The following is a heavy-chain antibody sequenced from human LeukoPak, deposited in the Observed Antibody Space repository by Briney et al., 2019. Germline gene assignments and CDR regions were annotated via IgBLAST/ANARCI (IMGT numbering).Heavy chain of an antibody. CDR3: ARVCYDFWSGYYRTNWFDP. V-gene: IGHV4-34*01. CDR1: GGSFSGYY. CDR2: INHSGST. D-gene: IGHD3-3*01. J-gene: IGHJ5*02. Sequence: SETLSLTCAVYGGSFSGYYWSWIRQPPGKGLEWIGEINHSGSTNYNPSLKSRVTISVDTSKNQFSPKLSSVTAADTAVYYCARVCYDFWSGYYRTNWFDPWGQGTLVTVSS.